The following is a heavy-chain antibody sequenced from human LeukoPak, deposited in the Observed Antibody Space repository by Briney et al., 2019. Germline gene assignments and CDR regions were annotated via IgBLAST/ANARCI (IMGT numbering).Heavy chain of an antibody. V-gene: IGHV4-39*01. Sequence: PSETLSLTCTVSGVSISSTSYYWGWLRQPPGKGLEWIASIYYSGSTYYNPSLKRRVTISVDTSKNQFSLKLSSVTAADTAVYYCARSTGYSYGLNDYWGQGTLVTVSS. J-gene: IGHJ4*02. CDR2: IYYSGST. CDR3: ARSTGYSYGLNDY. D-gene: IGHD5-18*01. CDR1: GVSISSTSYY.